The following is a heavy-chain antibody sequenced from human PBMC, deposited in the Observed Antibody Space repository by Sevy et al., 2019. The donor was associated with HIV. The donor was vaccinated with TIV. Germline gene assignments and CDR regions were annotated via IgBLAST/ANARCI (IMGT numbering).Heavy chain of an antibody. Sequence: ASVKVSCKASGYTFTSYGISWVRQAPGQGLEWMGWISAYNGNTNYAQTLQGRVTMTTDTSTSTAYMELRSLRSDDTAVYYCARDGLGRWAARARRGFDYWGQGTLVTVSS. V-gene: IGHV1-18*01. CDR1: GYTFTSYG. CDR2: ISAYNGNT. J-gene: IGHJ4*02. D-gene: IGHD6-6*01. CDR3: ARDGLGRWAARARRGFDY.